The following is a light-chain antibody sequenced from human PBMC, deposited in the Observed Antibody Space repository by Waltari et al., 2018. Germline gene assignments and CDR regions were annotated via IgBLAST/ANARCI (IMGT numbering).Light chain of an antibody. CDR1: QNIRNY. CDR2: AAS. Sequence: DIQVTQSPSSLSASVGDRVTITCRTSQNIRNYLNWYQQKPGKAPKLLIYAASSLHSDVPSRCSGSGSGADFTLTISSLQTEDYGTYYCQQGYSRVTFGQGTRLEIK. J-gene: IGKJ5*01. V-gene: IGKV1-39*01. CDR3: QQGYSRVT.